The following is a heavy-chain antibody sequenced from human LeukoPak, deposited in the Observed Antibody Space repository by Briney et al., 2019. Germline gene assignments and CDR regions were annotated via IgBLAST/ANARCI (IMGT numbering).Heavy chain of an antibody. V-gene: IGHV5-51*01. D-gene: IGHD6-13*01. CDR2: IYPGDSDT. CDR3: ARHGSSSFYYYYYMDV. CDR1: GYSFTSYW. J-gene: IGHJ6*03. Sequence: GESLKISCKGSGYSFTSYWIGWVRQMPGKGLEWMGIIYPGDSDTRYSTSFQGQVTISADKSISTAYLQWSSLKASDTAMYYCARHGSSSFYYYYYMDVWGKGTTVTVSS.